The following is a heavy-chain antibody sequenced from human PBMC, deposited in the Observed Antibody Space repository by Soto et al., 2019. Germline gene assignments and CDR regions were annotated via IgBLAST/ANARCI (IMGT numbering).Heavy chain of an antibody. D-gene: IGHD2-8*01. CDR1: GGTFSSYA. Sequence: SVKVSCKASGGTFSSYAISWVRQAPGQGLEWMGGTIPIFGTANYAQKFQGRVTITADESTSTAYMELSSLRSEDTAVYYCASEYCTNGVCYLLDYWGQGTLVTVSS. CDR3: ASEYCTNGVCYLLDY. CDR2: TIPIFGTA. V-gene: IGHV1-69*13. J-gene: IGHJ4*02.